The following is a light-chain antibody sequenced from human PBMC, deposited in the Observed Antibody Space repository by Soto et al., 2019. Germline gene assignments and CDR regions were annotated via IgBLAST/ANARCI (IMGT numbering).Light chain of an antibody. CDR2: SNN. Sequence: QSVLTQPPSASGTPGQRVPISCSGSSSNIGSNTVTWYQQLPGTAPKLLVYSNNQRPSGVPDRFSGSKSGTSASLAISGLQSEDEADYYCAAWDDSLNGHVVFGGGTKVTVL. CDR3: AAWDDSLNGHVV. CDR1: SSNIGSNT. V-gene: IGLV1-44*01. J-gene: IGLJ2*01.